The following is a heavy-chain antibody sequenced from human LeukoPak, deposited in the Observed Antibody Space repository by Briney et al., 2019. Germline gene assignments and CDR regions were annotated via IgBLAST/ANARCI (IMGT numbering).Heavy chain of an antibody. Sequence: SETLSLTCAVYGGSFSGYYWSWIRQPPGKGLEWIGEINHSGSTNYNPSLKSRVTISVDTSKNQFSLKLSSVTAADTAVYYCARLLRNCGSGSLDYWGQGTLVTISS. V-gene: IGHV4-34*01. D-gene: IGHD3-10*01. CDR2: INHSGST. CDR1: GGSFSGYY. J-gene: IGHJ4*02. CDR3: ARLLRNCGSGSLDY.